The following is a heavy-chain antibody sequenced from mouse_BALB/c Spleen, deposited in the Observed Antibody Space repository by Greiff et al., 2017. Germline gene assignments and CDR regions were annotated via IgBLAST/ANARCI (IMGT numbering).Heavy chain of an antibody. V-gene: IGHV1-69*02. CDR1: GYTFTSYW. CDR3: ARSYYYGSSYAMDY. Sequence: QVQLQQPGAELVRPGASVKLSCKASGYTFTSYWINWVKQRPGQGLEWIGNIYPSDSYTNYNQKFKDKATLTVDKSSSTAYMQLSSPTSEDSAVYYCARSYYYGSSYAMDYWGQGTSVTVSS. D-gene: IGHD1-1*01. J-gene: IGHJ4*01. CDR2: IYPSDSYT.